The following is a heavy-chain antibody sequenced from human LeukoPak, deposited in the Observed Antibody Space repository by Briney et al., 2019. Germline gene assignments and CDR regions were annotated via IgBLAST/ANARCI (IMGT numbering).Heavy chain of an antibody. D-gene: IGHD3-22*01. CDR3: ARVRDYYASSDYSDY. CDR1: GYTFTSXX. J-gene: IGHJ4*02. V-gene: IGHV1-18*04. CDR2: ISGHNAKT. Sequence: ASVKVSCKTSGYTFTSXXXXWVRQAPGQGXXXXXXISGHNAKTKYVQKFQGRITMTIATSTTTAYMELRSLTSDDTAVYYCARVRDYYASSDYSDYWGQGTLVTVSS.